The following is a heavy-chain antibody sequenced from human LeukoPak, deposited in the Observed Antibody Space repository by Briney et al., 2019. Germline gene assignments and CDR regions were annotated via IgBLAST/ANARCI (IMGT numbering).Heavy chain of an antibody. V-gene: IGHV3-15*01. CDR1: GFTFSNAW. CDR3: TTINLWPDYYYYYMDV. Sequence: GGSLRLSCAASGFTFSNAWMSWVRQAPGKGLEWVGRIKSKTDGGTTDYAAPVKGRFTISRDDSKNTLYLQMNSLKTEDTAVYYCTTINLWPDYYYYYMDVWGKGTTVTVSS. CDR2: IKSKTDGGTT. J-gene: IGHJ6*03.